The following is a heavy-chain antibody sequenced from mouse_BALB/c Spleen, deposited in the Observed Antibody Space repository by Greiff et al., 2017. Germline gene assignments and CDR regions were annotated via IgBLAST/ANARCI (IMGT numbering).Heavy chain of an antibody. V-gene: IGHV5-17*02. D-gene: IGHD1-1*01. Sequence: DVMLVESGGGLVQPGGSRKLSCAASGFTFSSFGMHWVRQAPEKGLEWVAYISSGSSTIYYADTVKGRFTISRDNPKNTLFLQMTSLRSEDTAMYYCARRGYGSSYEGWYFDVWGAGTTVTVSS. J-gene: IGHJ1*01. CDR2: ISSGSSTI. CDR3: ARRGYGSSYEGWYFDV. CDR1: GFTFSSFG.